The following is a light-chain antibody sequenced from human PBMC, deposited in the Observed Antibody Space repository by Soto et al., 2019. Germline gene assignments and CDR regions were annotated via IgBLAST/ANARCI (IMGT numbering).Light chain of an antibody. V-gene: IGKV3-20*01. CDR1: QSVTSTY. CDR3: QHYGSSLWT. Sequence: EIVLTQSPATLSLSPGERATLSCRVSQSVTSTYLGWYQQKPGQAPRLLISGASNRATGIPDRFSGSASGTDFTLTISRLEPEDFAVYYCQHYGSSLWTFGQGTKVDIK. J-gene: IGKJ1*01. CDR2: GAS.